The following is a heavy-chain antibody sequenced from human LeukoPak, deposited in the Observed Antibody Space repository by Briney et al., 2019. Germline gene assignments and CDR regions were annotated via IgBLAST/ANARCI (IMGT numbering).Heavy chain of an antibody. V-gene: IGHV1-69*04. CDR2: IIPILGIA. Sequence: ASVKVSCKASGGTFSSYAISWVRQAPGQGLEWMGRIIPILGIANYARKFQGRVTITADKSTSTAYMELSSLRSEDTAVYYCARYCSSTSCYAVVDYYYGMDVWGQGTTVTVSS. CDR1: GGTFSSYA. D-gene: IGHD2-2*01. CDR3: ARYCSSTSCYAVVDYYYGMDV. J-gene: IGHJ6*02.